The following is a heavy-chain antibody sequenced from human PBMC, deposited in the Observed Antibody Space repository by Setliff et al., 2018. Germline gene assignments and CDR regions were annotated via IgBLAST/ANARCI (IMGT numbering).Heavy chain of an antibody. J-gene: IGHJ3*02. CDR1: GGSISSSSYY. D-gene: IGHD4-17*01. CDR3: ARDPLTTNRRRAFDI. CDR2: IYYSGST. V-gene: IGHV4-39*07. Sequence: SETLSLTCTVSGGSISSSSYYWGWIRQPPGKGLEWIGSIYYSGSTYYNPSLKSRVAISVDTSKNQFSLKLSSVTAADTAVYYCARDPLTTNRRRAFDIWGQGTMVTVSS.